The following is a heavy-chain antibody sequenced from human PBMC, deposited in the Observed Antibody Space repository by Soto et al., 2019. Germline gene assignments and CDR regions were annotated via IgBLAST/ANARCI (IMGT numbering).Heavy chain of an antibody. CDR2: ISWNSGSI. J-gene: IGHJ4*02. D-gene: IGHD6-13*01. CDR1: GFTFDDYA. CDR3: AKQRRYSREGFDY. Sequence: PGGSLRFSCAASGFTFDDYAMHWVRQAPGKGLEWVSGISWNSGSIGYADSVKGRFTISRDNAKNSLYLQMNSLRAEDTALYYCAKQRRYSREGFDYWGQRT. V-gene: IGHV3-9*01.